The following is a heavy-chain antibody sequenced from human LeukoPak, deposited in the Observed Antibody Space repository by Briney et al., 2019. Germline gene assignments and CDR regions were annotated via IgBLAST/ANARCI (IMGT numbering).Heavy chain of an antibody. CDR1: GVSISSGAYY. J-gene: IGHJ4*02. D-gene: IGHD4-23*01. V-gene: IGHV4-30-4*01. CDR2: IYYSGST. Sequence: PSQTLSLTCTVSGVSISSGAYYWSWIRQPPGKGLEWIGYIYYSGSTYYNPSLKSRVTISLDTSKNQFSLKLSSVTAADTAVYYCARGTVVAFDYWGQGTLVTVSS. CDR3: ARGTVVAFDY.